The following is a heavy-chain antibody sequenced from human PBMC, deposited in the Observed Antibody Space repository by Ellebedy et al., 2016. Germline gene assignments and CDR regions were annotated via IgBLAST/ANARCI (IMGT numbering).Heavy chain of an antibody. Sequence: SETLSLXXTVSGGSVSSGSYYWSWIRQPPGKGLEWIGYIYYSGSTYYNPSLKSRVTISVDTSKNQFSLKLSSVTAADTAVYYCARDARAGSSGWYNPPDYWGQGTLVTVSS. CDR3: ARDARAGSSGWYNPPDY. J-gene: IGHJ4*02. V-gene: IGHV4-61*01. CDR2: IYYSGST. CDR1: GGSVSSGSYY. D-gene: IGHD6-19*01.